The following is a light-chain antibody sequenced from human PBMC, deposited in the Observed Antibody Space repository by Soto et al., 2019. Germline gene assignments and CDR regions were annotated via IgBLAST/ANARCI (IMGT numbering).Light chain of an antibody. Sequence: EIVLTQSPGTLSLSPGERATLSCRASQSVSSNYLAWYQQNPGQAPRPLIYGASSRATGIPDRFSGSGAGTDFTLTISRLEPEDFAVYYCQQYGSSPWTFGQGTQVDIK. CDR1: QSVSSNY. CDR3: QQYGSSPWT. CDR2: GAS. V-gene: IGKV3-20*01. J-gene: IGKJ1*01.